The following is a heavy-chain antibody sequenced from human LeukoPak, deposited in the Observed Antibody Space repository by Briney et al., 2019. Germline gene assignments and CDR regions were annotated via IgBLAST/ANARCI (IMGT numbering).Heavy chain of an antibody. V-gene: IGHV3-48*04. CDR3: ARDLGQYYDTSDNWFDP. CDR2: ISTSSDTI. J-gene: IGHJ5*02. CDR1: GFIFRSYS. Sequence: GGSLRLSCAASGFIFRSYSMNWVRQAPGKGLEWVAFISTSSDTISYSDSVKGRFTISRDNAKNTLNLQMNSLRAEDTAVYYCARDLGQYYDTSDNWFDPWGQGTLVTVSS. D-gene: IGHD3-22*01.